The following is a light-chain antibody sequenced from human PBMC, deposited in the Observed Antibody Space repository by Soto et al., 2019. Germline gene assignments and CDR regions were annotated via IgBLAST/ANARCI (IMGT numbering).Light chain of an antibody. CDR3: CSYARTTHV. J-gene: IGLJ1*01. Sequence: QSALTQPPSVSGSPGQSVTISCTGTTSDIGGYKYVSWYQQLPGKAPKLMIFDVTKRPSGVPDRFSGSNSGNTASLTISGLQAADEAIYYCCSYARTTHVFGTGTKLTVL. CDR2: DVT. CDR1: TSDIGGYKY. V-gene: IGLV2-11*01.